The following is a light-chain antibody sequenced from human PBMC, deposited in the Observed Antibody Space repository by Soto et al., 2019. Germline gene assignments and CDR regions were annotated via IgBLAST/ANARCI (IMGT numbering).Light chain of an antibody. J-gene: IGKJ3*01. CDR1: QDIGNF. CDR3: QQYGDSPLT. CDR2: AAS. Sequence: MTQSPSSLSAFVGDRVTITGRASQDIGNFLAWYQQKPGQAPRLLIYAASTRAAAVPDRFTGSGSGTDFALTISRLEPEDFGVYYCQQYGDSPLTSGPGTKVDI. V-gene: IGKV3-20*01.